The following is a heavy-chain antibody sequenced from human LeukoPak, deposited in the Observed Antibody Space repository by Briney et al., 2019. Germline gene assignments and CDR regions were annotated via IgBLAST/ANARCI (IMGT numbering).Heavy chain of an antibody. J-gene: IGHJ4*02. V-gene: IGHV3-9*01. Sequence: QPGGSLRLSCAASGFTFDDYAMHWVRHAPGKGLEWVSGISWNSGSIGYADSVKGRFTISRDNAKNSLYLQMNSLRAEDTALYYCAKDYYDSSGPFDYWGQGTLVTVSS. D-gene: IGHD3-22*01. CDR2: ISWNSGSI. CDR3: AKDYYDSSGPFDY. CDR1: GFTFDDYA.